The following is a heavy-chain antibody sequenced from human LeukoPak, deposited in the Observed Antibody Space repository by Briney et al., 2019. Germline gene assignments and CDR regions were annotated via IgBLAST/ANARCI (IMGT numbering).Heavy chain of an antibody. CDR3: ATGNYYDSRGYYTFGH. V-gene: IGHV3-23*01. J-gene: IGHJ1*01. D-gene: IGHD3-22*01. Sequence: GGSLRLSCAASGFTLSSYAMSWVRQAAGKGLDWVSAISGSGGSTYYADSVKGRFTISRDNSKNTLYLQMNSLRAEDTAVYYCATGNYYDSRGYYTFGHWGQGTLVTVSS. CDR2: ISGSGGST. CDR1: GFTLSSYA.